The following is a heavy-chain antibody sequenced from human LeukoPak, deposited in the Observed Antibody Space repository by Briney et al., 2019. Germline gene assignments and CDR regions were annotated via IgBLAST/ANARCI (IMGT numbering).Heavy chain of an antibody. J-gene: IGHJ5*02. CDR1: GVSLSSYY. CDR2: IYYSGST. CDR3: ARQRIHWFDP. Sequence: KPSETLSLTYTVSGVSLSSYYWSWVRQPPGKGLEWVGYIYYSGSTNYSAPLKSRVTISVDTSKNQSSLKLSSVTAADTAVYYCARQRIHWFDPWGQGTLVTVS. V-gene: IGHV4-59*08.